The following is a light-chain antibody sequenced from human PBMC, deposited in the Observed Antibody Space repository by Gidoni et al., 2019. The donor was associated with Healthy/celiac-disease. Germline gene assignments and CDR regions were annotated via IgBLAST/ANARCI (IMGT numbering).Light chain of an antibody. V-gene: IGKV1-5*01. CDR2: DAS. CDR1: QSISSW. CDR3: QQYNSPWT. Sequence: DIQMTQSPSTLSASVGARVTITSRASQSISSWLAWYQQKPGKAPKLLIYDASSLESGVPSRFSGSGSGTEFTLTISSLQPDDFATYYCQQYNSPWTFGQGTKVEIK. J-gene: IGKJ1*01.